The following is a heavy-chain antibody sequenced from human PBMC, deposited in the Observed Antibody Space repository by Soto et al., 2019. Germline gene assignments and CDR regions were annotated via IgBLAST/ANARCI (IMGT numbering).Heavy chain of an antibody. CDR1: GYTFTSYD. CDR3: ARPGRMYYYGSGDAFDI. Sequence: ASVKVSCKASGYTFTSYDINWVRQATGQGLEWMGWMNPNGGKTGYAQKFQGRVTMTEDTSTNTAYMELSSLRSEDTAVYYCARPGRMYYYGSGDAFDIWGQGTMVTVSS. J-gene: IGHJ3*02. V-gene: IGHV1-8*01. D-gene: IGHD3-10*01. CDR2: MNPNGGKT.